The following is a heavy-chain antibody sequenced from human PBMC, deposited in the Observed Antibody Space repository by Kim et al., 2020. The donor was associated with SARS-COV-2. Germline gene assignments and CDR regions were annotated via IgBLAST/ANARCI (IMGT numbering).Heavy chain of an antibody. Sequence: ASVKVSCKASGYTFTSYGISWVRQAPGQGLEWMGWISAYNGNTNYAQKLQGRVTMTTDTSTSTAYMELRSLRSDDTAVYYCARDPYHYYGSGSYYNEGYVWFYWGQGTLVTVSS. CDR2: ISAYNGNT. J-gene: IGHJ4*02. V-gene: IGHV1-18*01. CDR1: GYTFTSYG. CDR3: ARDPYHYYGSGSYYNEGYVWFY. D-gene: IGHD3-10*01.